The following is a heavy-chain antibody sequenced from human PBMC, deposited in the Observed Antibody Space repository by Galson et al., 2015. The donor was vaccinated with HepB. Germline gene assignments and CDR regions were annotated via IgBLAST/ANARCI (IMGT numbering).Heavy chain of an antibody. J-gene: IGHJ3*02. V-gene: IGHV3-30*04. CDR1: GFTFSSYA. Sequence: SLRLSCAASGFTFSSYAMHWVRQAPGKGLEWVAVISYDGSNKYYADSVKGRFTISRDNSKNTLYLQMNSLRAEDTAVYYCARKGIAAAGIDIWGQGTMVTVSS. D-gene: IGHD6-13*01. CDR3: ARKGIAAAGIDI. CDR2: ISYDGSNK.